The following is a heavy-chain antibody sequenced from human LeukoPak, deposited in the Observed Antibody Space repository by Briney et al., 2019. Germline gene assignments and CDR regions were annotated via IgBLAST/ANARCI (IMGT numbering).Heavy chain of an antibody. V-gene: IGHV1-69*02. CDR2: IIPILGIA. J-gene: IGHJ3*02. CDR3: ATDIVVVVAATTAFDI. Sequence: SVKVSCKVSGYTLTELSMHWVRQAPGQGLEWMGRIIPILGIANYAQKFQGRVTITADKSTSTAYMELSSLRSEDTAVYYCATDIVVVVAATTAFDIWGQGTMVTVSS. CDR1: GYTLTELS. D-gene: IGHD2-15*01.